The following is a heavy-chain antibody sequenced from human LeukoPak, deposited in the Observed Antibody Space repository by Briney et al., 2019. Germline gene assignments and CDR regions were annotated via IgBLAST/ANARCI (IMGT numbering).Heavy chain of an antibody. V-gene: IGHV4-34*01. J-gene: IGHJ4*02. D-gene: IGHD3-22*01. Sequence: SETLSLTCAVYGGSFSGYYWSWIRQPPGKGLEWIGEINHSGSTNYNPSLKSRVTISVDTSKNQFSLKLSSVTAADTAVYYCARHRSYYYDSSGYRTSPLYYFDYWGQGTLVTVSS. CDR1: GGSFSGYY. CDR3: ARHRSYYYDSSGYRTSPLYYFDY. CDR2: INHSGST.